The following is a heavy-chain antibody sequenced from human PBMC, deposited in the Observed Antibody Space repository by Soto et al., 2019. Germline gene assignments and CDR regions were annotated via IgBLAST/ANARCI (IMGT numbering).Heavy chain of an antibody. CDR2: INHSGST. V-gene: IGHV4-34*01. J-gene: IGHJ6*02. Sequence: SETLSLTCAVYGGSFSGYYWSWIRQPPGKGLEWIGEINHSGSTNYNPSLKSRVTIAVDTSKNQFSLKLSSVTAADTAVYYCARGSGWYAYCGMDVWGQGTTVTVTS. D-gene: IGHD6-19*01. CDR3: ARGSGWYAYCGMDV. CDR1: GGSFSGYY.